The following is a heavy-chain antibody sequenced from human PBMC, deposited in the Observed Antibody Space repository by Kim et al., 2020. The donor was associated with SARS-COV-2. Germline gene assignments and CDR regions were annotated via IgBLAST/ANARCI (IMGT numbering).Heavy chain of an antibody. CDR2: IYYSGST. Sequence: SETLSLTCTVSGGSISSGGYYWSWIRQHPGKGLEWIGYIYYSGSTYYNPSLKSRVTISVDTSKNQFSLKLSSVTAADTAVYYCARGDGGEQWLAPELYYFDYWGQGTLVTVSS. V-gene: IGHV4-31*03. D-gene: IGHD6-19*01. CDR3: ARGDGGEQWLAPELYYFDY. CDR1: GGSISSGGYY. J-gene: IGHJ4*02.